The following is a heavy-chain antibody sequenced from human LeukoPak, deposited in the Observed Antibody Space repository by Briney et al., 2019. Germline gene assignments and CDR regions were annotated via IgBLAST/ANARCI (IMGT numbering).Heavy chain of an antibody. CDR1: GGSISSGDYY. V-gene: IGHV4-30-4*01. Sequence: PSETLSLTCTVSGGSISSGDYYWSWIRQPPGKGLEWIGYIYYSGSTCYNPSLKSRVTISVDTSKNQFSLKLSSVTAADTAVYYCARVSLVGANWFDPWGQGTLVTVSS. J-gene: IGHJ5*02. CDR2: IYYSGST. D-gene: IGHD2-15*01. CDR3: ARVSLVGANWFDP.